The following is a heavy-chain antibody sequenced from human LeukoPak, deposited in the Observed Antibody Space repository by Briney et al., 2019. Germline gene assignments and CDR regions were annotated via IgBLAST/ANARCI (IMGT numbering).Heavy chain of an antibody. J-gene: IGHJ5*02. CDR3: ARCPPRATFDP. Sequence: PSETLSLTCTVSGGSISSYYWSWIRQPPGKGLEWIGYIHYSGSTNYNPSLKSRVTISVDTSKNQFSLKLSSVTAADTAVYYCARCPPRATFDPWGQGTLVTVSS. CDR2: IHYSGST. D-gene: IGHD5-12*01. CDR1: GGSISSYY. V-gene: IGHV4-59*08.